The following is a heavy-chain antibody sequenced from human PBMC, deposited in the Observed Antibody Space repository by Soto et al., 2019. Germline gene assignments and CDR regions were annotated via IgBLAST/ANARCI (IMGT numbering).Heavy chain of an antibody. CDR3: ARATRYYDSSGYSFFDY. J-gene: IGHJ4*02. Sequence: PSETLSLTCTVSGSSISSSGYYWGWTRQPPGRGLEWIATTYYSGNTYYNPSLKSRVTISVDTSNNQFSLKLSSVTAADTAVYYCARATRYYDSSGYSFFDYWGQGTLVTVSS. V-gene: IGHV4-39*01. CDR1: GSSISSSGYY. CDR2: TYYSGNT. D-gene: IGHD3-22*01.